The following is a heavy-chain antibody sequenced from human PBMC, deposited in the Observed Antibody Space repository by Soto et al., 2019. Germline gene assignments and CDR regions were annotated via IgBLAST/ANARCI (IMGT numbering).Heavy chain of an antibody. CDR3: ARDPYQDYGDSYYYYALDA. CDR1: GGSIISNYW. Sequence: SETLSLTCAVSGGSIISNYWWAWIRQSPGEGLVWIGSIYHSGTTYYNPSLESRVIISVDTSESRFALNLTSVTAADTAVYFCARDPYQDYGDSYYYYALDAWGPGLTVTVSS. J-gene: IGHJ6*02. V-gene: IGHV4-38-2*02. CDR2: IYHSGTT. D-gene: IGHD4-17*01.